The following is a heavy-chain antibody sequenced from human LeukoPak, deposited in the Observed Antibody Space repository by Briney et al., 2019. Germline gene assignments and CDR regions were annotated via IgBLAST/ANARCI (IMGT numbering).Heavy chain of an antibody. D-gene: IGHD2-15*01. J-gene: IGHJ4*02. CDR1: GFTVSSNY. CDR3: ARWGPGYCSGGSCYFFDY. Sequence: GGPLRLSCAASGFTVSSNYMSWVRQAPGKGLEWVSVIYSGGSTYYADSVKGRFTISRDNSKNTLYLQMNSLRAEDTAVYYCARWGPGYCSGGSCYFFDYWGQGTLVTVSS. CDR2: IYSGGST. V-gene: IGHV3-66*02.